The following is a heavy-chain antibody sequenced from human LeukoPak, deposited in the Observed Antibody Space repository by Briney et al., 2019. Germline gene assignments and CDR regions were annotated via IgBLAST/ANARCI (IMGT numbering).Heavy chain of an antibody. CDR2: IYYSGST. CDR3: ARLSPRGPSSTRAFDY. V-gene: IGHV4-39*01. CDR1: GGSISGSSYY. D-gene: IGHD2-2*01. Sequence: SETLSLTCTVSGGSISGSSYYRGWIRQPPGKGLEWIGSIYYSGSTYYNPSLKSRVTISVDTSKNQFSLKLSSVTAADTAVYYCARLSPRGPSSTRAFDYWGQGTLVTVSS. J-gene: IGHJ4*02.